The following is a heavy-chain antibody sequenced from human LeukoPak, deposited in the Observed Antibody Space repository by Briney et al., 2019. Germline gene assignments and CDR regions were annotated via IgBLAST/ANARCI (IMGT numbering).Heavy chain of an antibody. V-gene: IGHV3-7*01. Sequence: GGSLRLSCAASGFAFSTYWMTWVRQAPGKGLEWVANINLDGNEVHYVDSLKDRFAISRDNARNSLYLQVNSLRVDDTAVYYCVRLFGGVTTFDYWGQGTLVTVSS. D-gene: IGHD4-17*01. J-gene: IGHJ4*02. CDR2: INLDGNEV. CDR1: GFAFSTYW. CDR3: VRLFGGVTTFDY.